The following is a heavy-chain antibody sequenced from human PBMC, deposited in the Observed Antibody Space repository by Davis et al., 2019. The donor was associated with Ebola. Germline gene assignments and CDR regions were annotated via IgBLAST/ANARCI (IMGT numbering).Heavy chain of an antibody. D-gene: IGHD4-17*01. CDR3: ARDRFGDYAIDS. CDR2: ISSSGDTI. V-gene: IGHV3-48*02. J-gene: IGHJ5*01. Sequence: GGSLRLSCAASCFTFISYSMNWVRQAPGKGLEWISYISSSGDTIYYADSVKGRFTISRDNAKNALFLQMNSLRDEDTAIYYCARDRFGDYAIDSWGQGTLVTVSS. CDR1: CFTFISYS.